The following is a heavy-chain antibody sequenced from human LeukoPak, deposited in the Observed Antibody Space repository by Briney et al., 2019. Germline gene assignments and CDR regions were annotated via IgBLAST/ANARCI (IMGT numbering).Heavy chain of an antibody. Sequence: PGGSLRLSCAASGFTFSSYGMHWVRQAPGKGLEWVAVIWCDGSNKYYADSVKGRFTISRDNSKNTLYLQMNSLRAEDTAVYYCARPAYDFWSGELYGMDVWGQGTTVTVSS. CDR2: IWCDGSNK. J-gene: IGHJ6*02. CDR3: ARPAYDFWSGELYGMDV. CDR1: GFTFSSYG. D-gene: IGHD3-3*01. V-gene: IGHV3-33*01.